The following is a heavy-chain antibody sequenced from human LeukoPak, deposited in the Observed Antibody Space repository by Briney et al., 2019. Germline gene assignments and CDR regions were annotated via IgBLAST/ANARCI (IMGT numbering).Heavy chain of an antibody. D-gene: IGHD1-14*01. Sequence: EASETLSLTCTVSGGSISSYYWSWIRQPPGKGLEWIGYIYYSGSTNYNPSLKSRVTISVDTSKNQFSLKLSSVTAADTAVYYCARLKTRNDAFDIWGQGTMVTVSS. CDR3: ARLKTRNDAFDI. CDR1: GGSISSYY. V-gene: IGHV4-59*08. J-gene: IGHJ3*02. CDR2: IYYSGST.